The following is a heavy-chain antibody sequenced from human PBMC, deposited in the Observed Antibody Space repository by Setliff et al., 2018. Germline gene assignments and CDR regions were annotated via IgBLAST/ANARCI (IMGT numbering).Heavy chain of an antibody. CDR2: INHRGTT. Sequence: SETLSLTCAVYGGSFSGYYWNWIRQAPGKGLEWIGEINHRGTTSYTPSLKGRVTISVDTSKNLFSLKLTSVTAADTAIYYCARNPASGAYYSSRPFHFDSWGQGALVTVSS. CDR3: ARNPASGAYYSSRPFHFDS. J-gene: IGHJ4*02. D-gene: IGHD3-22*01. CDR1: GGSFSGYY. V-gene: IGHV4-34*01.